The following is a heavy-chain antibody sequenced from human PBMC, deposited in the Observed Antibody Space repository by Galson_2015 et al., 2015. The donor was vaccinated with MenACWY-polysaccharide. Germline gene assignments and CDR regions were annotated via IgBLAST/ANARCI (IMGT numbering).Heavy chain of an antibody. CDR3: ARALVYLEAFEF. V-gene: IGHV3-48*03. CDR1: GFTFSSYD. CDR2: ISSSGSNI. D-gene: IGHD5/OR15-5a*01. Sequence: SLRLSCAASGFTFSSYDMNWVRQAPGKGLEWVSFISSSGSNIYYADSVKGRFTISRTNAKNSLSLQMNSLRAEDTAIYYCARALVYLEAFEFWGQGTMVTVSS. J-gene: IGHJ3*01.